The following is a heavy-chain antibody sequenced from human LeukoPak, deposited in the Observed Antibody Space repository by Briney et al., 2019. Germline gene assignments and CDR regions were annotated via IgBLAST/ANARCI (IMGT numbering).Heavy chain of an antibody. Sequence: TGGSLRPSCAASGFTFSSYGMHWVRQAPGKGLEWVAFIRYDGSNKYYADSVKGRFTISRDNSKNTLYLQMNSLRAEDTAVYYCAKEMGSSTSRSPLGYWGQGTLVTVSS. CDR2: IRYDGSNK. CDR1: GFTFSSYG. D-gene: IGHD2-2*01. CDR3: AKEMGSSTSRSPLGY. V-gene: IGHV3-30*02. J-gene: IGHJ4*02.